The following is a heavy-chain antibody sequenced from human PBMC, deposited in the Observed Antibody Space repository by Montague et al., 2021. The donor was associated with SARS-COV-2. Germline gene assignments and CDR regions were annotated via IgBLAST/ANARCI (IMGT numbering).Heavy chain of an antibody. V-gene: IGHV4-31*03. D-gene: IGHD3-10*01. CDR1: GGSISSANYY. CDR3: ARDRLVDRARRTGAWIGP. J-gene: IGHJ5*02. CDR2: IYYSGSS. Sequence: TLSLTCSVSGGSISSANYYWSWIRQHPGKGLEFIGYIYYSGSSLYNPSLKSRLTISVDTSKNRFSLRLDSVTAADTAVYYCARDRLVDRARRTGAWIGPWGQGTLVTVSS.